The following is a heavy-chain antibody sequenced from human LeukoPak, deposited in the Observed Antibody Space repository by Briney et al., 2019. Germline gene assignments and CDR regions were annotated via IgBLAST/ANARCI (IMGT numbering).Heavy chain of an antibody. CDR2: INPNSGDA. CDR3: ARDERYDSSGYPFDY. D-gene: IGHD3-22*01. J-gene: IGHJ4*02. V-gene: IGHV1-2*02. Sequence: ASVKVSCKASGYTLTGYFMHWVRQAPGQGLEWMGWINPNSGDANYAQKFQGRVTMTRDTSISTAYMELSRLRSDDTAVYYCARDERYDSSGYPFDYWGQGTLVTVSS. CDR1: GYTLTGYF.